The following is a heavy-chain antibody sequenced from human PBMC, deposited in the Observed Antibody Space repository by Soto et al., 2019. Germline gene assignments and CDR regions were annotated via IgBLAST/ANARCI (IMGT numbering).Heavy chain of an antibody. CDR2: ISGSGDST. Sequence: GSLRLSCAASGFTFSSYAMSWVRQAPGKGLEWVSAISGSGDSTYYADSVRGRFTFSRDNSKNTLYLQMNSLRAEDTAVYYCAKDGGESGYDLYYYGMDVWGQGTTVTVSS. CDR1: GFTFSSYA. D-gene: IGHD5-12*01. CDR3: AKDGGESGYDLYYYGMDV. V-gene: IGHV3-23*01. J-gene: IGHJ6*02.